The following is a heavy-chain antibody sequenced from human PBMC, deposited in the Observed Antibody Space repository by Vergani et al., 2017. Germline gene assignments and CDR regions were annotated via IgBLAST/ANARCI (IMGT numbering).Heavy chain of an antibody. J-gene: IGHJ3*02. V-gene: IGHV3-30*01. CDR2: ISYDGSNK. CDR1: GFTFSSYA. Sequence: QVQLVESGGGVVQPGRSLRLSCEASGFTFSSYAMHWVRQAPGKGLEWVAVISYDGSNKYYADSVKGRFTISRDNSKNTLYLQMNSLRAEDTAVYYCARDEVDYGDHDAFDIWGQGTMVTVSS. CDR3: ARDEVDYGDHDAFDI. D-gene: IGHD4-17*01.